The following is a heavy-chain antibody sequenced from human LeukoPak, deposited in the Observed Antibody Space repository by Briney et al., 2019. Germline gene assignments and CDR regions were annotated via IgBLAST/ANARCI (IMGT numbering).Heavy chain of an antibody. CDR1: GYTFTGYY. Sequence: ASVKVSCKASGYTFTGYYMHWVRQAPGQGLEWMGWINPNSGGTNYAQKFQGRVTMTRDTSISTAYMELSRLRSDDTAVYYCARGSHSYGFFEVSYYFDYWGQGTLVTVSS. CDR3: ARGSHSYGFFEVSYYFDY. D-gene: IGHD5-18*01. CDR2: INPNSGGT. J-gene: IGHJ4*02. V-gene: IGHV1-2*02.